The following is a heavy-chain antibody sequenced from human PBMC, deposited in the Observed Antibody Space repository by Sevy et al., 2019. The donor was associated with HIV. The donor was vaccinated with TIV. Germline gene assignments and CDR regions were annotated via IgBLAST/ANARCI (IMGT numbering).Heavy chain of an antibody. CDR2: INEDGIDT. J-gene: IGHJ4*02. Sequence: GGSLRLSCAASGFTFSTYWMAWVRQAPGKGPEWVANINEDGIDTYYVDSVKGRFTSSRDNAKKSLYLQMNSLRAEDTAEYYCRRETYGDIDYWGQGTLVTVSS. CDR3: RRETYGDIDY. CDR1: GFTFSTYW. D-gene: IGHD4-17*01. V-gene: IGHV3-7*01.